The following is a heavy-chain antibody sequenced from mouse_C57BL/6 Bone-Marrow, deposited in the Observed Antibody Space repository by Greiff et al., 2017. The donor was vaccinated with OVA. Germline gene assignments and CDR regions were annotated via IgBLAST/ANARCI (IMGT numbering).Heavy chain of an antibody. CDR3: ARTIYYDYDFDY. V-gene: IGHV1-9*01. CDR2: ILPGSGST. CDR1: GFTFTGYC. D-gene: IGHD2-4*01. Sequence: QVPLQQSGAELMKPGASVKLSCTATGFTFTGYCIEWVKQRPGHVLSWIGEILPGSGSTNYNEKFKGKATFTADTSSNTAYMQLSSLTTEDSAIYYCARTIYYDYDFDYWGQGTTLTVSS. J-gene: IGHJ2*01.